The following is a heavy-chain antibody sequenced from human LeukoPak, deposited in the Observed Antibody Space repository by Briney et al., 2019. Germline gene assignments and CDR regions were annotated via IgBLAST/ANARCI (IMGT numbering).Heavy chain of an antibody. D-gene: IGHD3-9*01. V-gene: IGHV3-30*03. J-gene: IGHJ6*03. CDR1: GFTFSSYG. CDR3: ARARYFDWLTRYYYYMDV. CDR2: ISYDGSNK. Sequence: GGSLRLSCAASGFTFSSYGMHWVRQAPGKGLEWVAVISYDGSNKYYADSVKGRFTISRDNAKNSLYLQMNSLRAEDTAVYSCARARYFDWLTRYYYYMDVWGKGTTVTVSS.